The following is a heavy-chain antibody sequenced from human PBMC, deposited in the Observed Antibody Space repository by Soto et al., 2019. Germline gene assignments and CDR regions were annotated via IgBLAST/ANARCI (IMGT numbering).Heavy chain of an antibody. V-gene: IGHV1-18*01. Sequence: QVQLVQSGAEVKKPGASGKVSCKASGYTFTSYGISWVRQAPGQGLEWMGWISAYNGNIKYAQKLQARVTMTTDTSTSTAYMELRSVRSDDTAVYYCARDLAVGLVDYWGQGTLVTVSS. CDR2: ISAYNGNI. D-gene: IGHD6-19*01. J-gene: IGHJ4*02. CDR1: GYTFTSYG. CDR3: ARDLAVGLVDY.